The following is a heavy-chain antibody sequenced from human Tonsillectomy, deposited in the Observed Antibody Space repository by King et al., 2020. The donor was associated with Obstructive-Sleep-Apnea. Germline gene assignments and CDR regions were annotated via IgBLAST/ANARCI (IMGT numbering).Heavy chain of an antibody. Sequence: VQLVESGGGLVKPGGSLRLSCAASGFTFSSYSMNWVRQAPGKGLEWVSSISSSSSYIYYADSVKGRFTISRDNAKNSLYLQMNSLRAEDTAVYYCARIYGSGSPYYYGMDVWGQGTTVTVSS. CDR1: GFTFSSYS. CDR3: ARIYGSGSPYYYGMDV. CDR2: ISSSSSYI. D-gene: IGHD3-10*01. J-gene: IGHJ6*02. V-gene: IGHV3-21*01.